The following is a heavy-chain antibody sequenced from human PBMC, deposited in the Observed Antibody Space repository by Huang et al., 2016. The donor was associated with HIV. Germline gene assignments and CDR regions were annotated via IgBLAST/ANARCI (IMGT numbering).Heavy chain of an antibody. CDR2: IRYDGNND. J-gene: IGHJ3*01. V-gene: IGHV3-30*02. D-gene: IGHD6-13*01. CDR3: VKERGSSRARSSFDF. CDR1: GFPFSAYG. Sequence: QVRLVESGGGVVQPGASLTLSCSASGFPFSAYGMDWVRQAPGKGLAGVSFIRYDGNNDYLIGSVKGRFTISRDNSNNTLYLRMNSLRPEDTAVYYCVKERGSSRARSSFDFWGQGTSVIVSS.